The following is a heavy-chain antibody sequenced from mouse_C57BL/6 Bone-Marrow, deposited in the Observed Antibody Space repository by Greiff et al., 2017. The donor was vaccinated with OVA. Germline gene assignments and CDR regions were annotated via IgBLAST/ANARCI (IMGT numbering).Heavy chain of an antibody. CDR2: IDPSDSYT. CDR3: SPLMVTTGY. V-gene: IGHV1-59*01. Sequence: QVQLQQPGAELVRPGTSVKLSCKASGYTFTSYWMHWVKQRPGQGLEWIGVIDPSDSYTNYNQKFKGKATLTVDTSSSTAYMQLSSLTSEDSAVYYCSPLMVTTGYWGQGTTLKVSS. CDR1: GYTFTSYW. D-gene: IGHD2-2*01. J-gene: IGHJ2*01.